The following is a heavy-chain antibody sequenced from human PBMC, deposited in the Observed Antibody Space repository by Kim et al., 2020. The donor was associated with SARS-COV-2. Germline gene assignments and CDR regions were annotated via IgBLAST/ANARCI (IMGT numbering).Heavy chain of an antibody. Sequence: TNYADSVKGRFTISRDNAEHTVYLQMNSLRVDDTAVYYCARGGRSYAFDIWGQGAMVTVSS. CDR3: ARGGRSYAFDI. CDR2: T. J-gene: IGHJ3*02. V-gene: IGHV3-74*01. D-gene: IGHD3-16*01.